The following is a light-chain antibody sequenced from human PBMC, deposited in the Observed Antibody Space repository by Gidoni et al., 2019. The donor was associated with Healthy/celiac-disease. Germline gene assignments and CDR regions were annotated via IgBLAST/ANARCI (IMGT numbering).Light chain of an antibody. CDR3: QQLKSYPFT. J-gene: IGKJ3*01. Sequence: DIQLTQSPSSLSASVGDRVTITCRASQGISYYLAWYQQKPGKAPKLLIYAASPVHRGVPSSFSGRVSGTDFTLTISRLQPEDCATYYCQQLKSYPFTFGPGTKVDIK. CDR2: AAS. CDR1: QGISYY. V-gene: IGKV1-9*01.